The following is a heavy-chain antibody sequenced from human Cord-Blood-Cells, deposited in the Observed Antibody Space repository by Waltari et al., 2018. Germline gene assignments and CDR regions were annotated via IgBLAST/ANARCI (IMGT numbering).Heavy chain of an antibody. CDR2: IIPIVGTA. J-gene: IGHJ6*02. D-gene: IGHD2-15*01. V-gene: IGHV1-69*01. CDR3: ARTLYCSGGSCYYYYGMDV. CDR1: GGTFSSYA. Sequence: QVQLVQSGAEVKKPGSSVKVSCKASGGTFSSYAISWVRQAPGQGLEWKGGIIPIVGTANYAQKCEGRVTITADESTSTAYMELSSLRSEDTAVYYCARTLYCSGGSCYYYYGMDVWGQGP.